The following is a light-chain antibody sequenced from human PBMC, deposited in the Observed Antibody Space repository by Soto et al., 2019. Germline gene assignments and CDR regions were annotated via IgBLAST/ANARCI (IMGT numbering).Light chain of an antibody. Sequence: DIVMTQSPDSLAVSLGERATIRCRSSQSVLFSSTNKNYLAWYQQRPGQPPKLLLYWASTRDSGVPDRFSGSGSETDFTLTINSLQAEDVAMYFCQQYYSGVTFGQGTRLEI. CDR1: QSVLFSSTNKNY. V-gene: IGKV4-1*01. CDR3: QQYYSGVT. CDR2: WAS. J-gene: IGKJ2*01.